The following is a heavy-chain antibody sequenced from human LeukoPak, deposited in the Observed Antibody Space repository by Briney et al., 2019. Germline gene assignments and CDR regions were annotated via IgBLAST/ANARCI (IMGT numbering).Heavy chain of an antibody. J-gene: IGHJ4*02. CDR1: GGSISSGGYY. D-gene: IGHD2-2*02. CDR2: IYYSGST. V-gene: IGHV4-30-4*01. Sequence: SETLSLTCTVSGGSISSGGYYWSWIRQPPGKGLEWIGYIYYSGSTYYNPSLKSRVTISVDTSKNQFSLKLSSVTAADTAVYYCARTIPAAISFDYWGQGTLVTVSS. CDR3: ARTIPAAISFDY.